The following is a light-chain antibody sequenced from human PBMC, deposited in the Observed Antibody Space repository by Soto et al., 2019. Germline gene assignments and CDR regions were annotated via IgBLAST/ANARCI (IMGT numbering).Light chain of an antibody. J-gene: IGLJ1*01. CDR3: VSYTDTDTLV. V-gene: IGLV2-14*01. CDR1: NTDVGQDKS. Sequence: QSVLTQPASVSESRGQSIIISCVGRNTDVGQDKSVSWYQQGPGKAPKLLIFEVTNRPSGVSNRFSGSRSGNTASLTISGLQPDDEGDYFCVSYTDTDTLVFGTGTKVTVL. CDR2: EVT.